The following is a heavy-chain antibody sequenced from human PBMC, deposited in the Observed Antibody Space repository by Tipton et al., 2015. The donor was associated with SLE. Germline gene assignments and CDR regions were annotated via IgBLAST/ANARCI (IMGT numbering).Heavy chain of an antibody. CDR1: GESLSGHY. CDR3: ARSAGYGSSWAHFDY. CDR2: FNHSGRI. J-gene: IGHJ4*02. V-gene: IGHV4-34*01. D-gene: IGHD6-13*01. Sequence: TLSLTCTVYGESLSGHYWVWIRQPPGKGLEWIGDFNHSGRIDYNPSLKSRVTISVDTSKNQFSLKLSSVTAADTAVYYCARSAGYGSSWAHFDYWGQGTLATVSS.